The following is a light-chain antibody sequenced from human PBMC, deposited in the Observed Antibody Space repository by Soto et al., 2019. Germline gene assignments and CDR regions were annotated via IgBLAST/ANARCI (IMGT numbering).Light chain of an antibody. CDR2: SDN. CDR3: AAWDESPNVPV. Sequence: QPVLTQPPSASGTPGQRVTISCSGSSSNIGRNTVNWYQQFPGAAPNLLIHSDNQRPSGVPDRFSGSRSGTSASLAISGLQSEDEADYYCAAWDESPNVPVFGGGTKLTVL. V-gene: IGLV1-44*01. J-gene: IGLJ3*02. CDR1: SSNIGRNT.